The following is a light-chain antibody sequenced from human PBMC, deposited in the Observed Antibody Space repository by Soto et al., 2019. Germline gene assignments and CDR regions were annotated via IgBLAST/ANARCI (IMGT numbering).Light chain of an antibody. CDR3: QQYGSSPRT. J-gene: IGKJ1*01. Sequence: QGERATLSCRASQSVSSSYLAWYQQKPGQAPRLLIYGASSRATGIPDRFSGSGSGTDFTLTISRLEPEDFAVYYCQQYGSSPRTFGQGTKV. CDR2: GAS. CDR1: QSVSSSY. V-gene: IGKV3-20*01.